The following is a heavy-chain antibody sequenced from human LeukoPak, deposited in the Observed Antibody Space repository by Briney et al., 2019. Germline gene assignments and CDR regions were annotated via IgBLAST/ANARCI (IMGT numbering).Heavy chain of an antibody. CDR3: TRDFDAGSGS. V-gene: IGHV3-74*01. J-gene: IGHJ4*02. D-gene: IGHD2-8*01. CDR1: GFTFSNFW. Sequence: GGSLRLSCAASGFTFSNFWMHWVRQAPGKGLVWVSRIKGDGSSANYADSVKGRFTISRDNAKNTLHLQMDSLRVEDTAVYYCTRDFDAGSGSRGQGTLVTVSS. CDR2: IKGDGSSA.